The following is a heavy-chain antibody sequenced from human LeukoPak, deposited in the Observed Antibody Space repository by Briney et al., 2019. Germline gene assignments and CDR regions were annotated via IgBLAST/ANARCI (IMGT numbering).Heavy chain of an antibody. CDR2: IKSKTDGGTT. J-gene: IGHJ4*02. Sequence: GGSLRLSCAASGFTFSNAWMSWVRQAPGKGLEWVGRIKSKTDGGTTDYAAPVKGRFTISRDDSKNTLYLQMNSLKTEDTAVYYCTTDRGYYYDSSGSARVYFDYWGQGTLVSVSS. CDR1: GFTFSNAW. CDR3: TTDRGYYYDSSGSARVYFDY. V-gene: IGHV3-15*01. D-gene: IGHD3-22*01.